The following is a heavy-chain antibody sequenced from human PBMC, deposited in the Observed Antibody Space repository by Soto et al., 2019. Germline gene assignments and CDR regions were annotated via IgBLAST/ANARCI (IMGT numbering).Heavy chain of an antibody. J-gene: IGHJ4*02. D-gene: IGHD6-19*01. CDR1: GYTFTTYG. V-gene: IGHV1-18*04. CDR2: ISPYNGTT. Sequence: GASVKVSCKASGYTFTTYGISWVRQAPGQGLEWMGWISPYNGTTKYAEKFQGEMTMTTDTATSTAYMDLRSLRSDDTAVYYCARGVAVAGTRRFDYWGQGTLVTVSS. CDR3: ARGVAVAGTRRFDY.